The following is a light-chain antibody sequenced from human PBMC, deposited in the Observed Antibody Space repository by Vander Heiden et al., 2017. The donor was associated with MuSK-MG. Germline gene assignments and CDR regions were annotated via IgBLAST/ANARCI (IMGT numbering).Light chain of an antibody. CDR2: ATS. V-gene: IGKV1-NL1*01. Sequence: DIQMTQSPSSLSASVGDRVTITCRASQGISNSLAWYQQKPGKAPKVLLYATSRLESGVPSRFSGSGSGTDYTLTISSLQPEDFATYHCHQYYNIPWTFGQGTKVEIK. J-gene: IGKJ1*01. CDR1: QGISNS. CDR3: HQYYNIPWT.